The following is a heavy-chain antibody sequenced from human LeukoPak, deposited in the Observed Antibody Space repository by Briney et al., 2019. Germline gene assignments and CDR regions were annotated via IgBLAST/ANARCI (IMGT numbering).Heavy chain of an antibody. CDR3: ARLGYSYGYLFDY. J-gene: IGHJ4*02. D-gene: IGHD5-18*01. CDR2: ISSSGSTT. V-gene: IGHV3-11*04. CDR1: GFTFSSYA. Sequence: GGSLRLSCAASGFTFSSYAMSWIRQAPGKGLEWVSYISSSGSTTYYADSVKGRFTISRDNAKNSLYLQMNSLRAEDTAVYYCARLGYSYGYLFDYWGQGTLVTVSS.